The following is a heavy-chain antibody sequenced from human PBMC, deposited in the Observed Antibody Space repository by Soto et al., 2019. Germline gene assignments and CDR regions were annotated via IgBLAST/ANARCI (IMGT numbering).Heavy chain of an antibody. CDR3: ARDRSGWYDF. J-gene: IGHJ4*01. CDR2: ISPHNGNA. Sequence: ASVKVSCKPSGYPFTSNRLSWVRRAPGQGLEWMGWISPHNGNAKYAQKFQDRVTMTADTAASTVYMELRSLRSDDSAVFYCARDRSGWYDFWG. V-gene: IGHV1-18*01. CDR1: GYPFTSNR. D-gene: IGHD6-19*01.